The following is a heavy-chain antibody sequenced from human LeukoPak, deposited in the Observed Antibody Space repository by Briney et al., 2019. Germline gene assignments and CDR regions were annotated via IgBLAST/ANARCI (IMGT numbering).Heavy chain of an antibody. CDR1: GFTVSSNY. CDR3: ARDQGYSSGWNWFDP. D-gene: IGHD6-19*01. CDR2: IYSGGST. V-gene: IGHV3-53*01. Sequence: GGSLRLSCAASGFTVSSNYMSWVRQAPGKGLEWVSVIYSGGSTYYADSVKGRFTISRDNAKNSLYLQMNSLRAEDTAVYYCARDQGYSSGWNWFDPWGQGTLVTVSS. J-gene: IGHJ5*02.